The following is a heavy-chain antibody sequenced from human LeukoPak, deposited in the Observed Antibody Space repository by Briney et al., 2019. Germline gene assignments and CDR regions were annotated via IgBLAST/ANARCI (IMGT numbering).Heavy chain of an antibody. CDR3: ASQSNYYDSSGPLDY. D-gene: IGHD3-22*01. J-gene: IGHJ4*02. CDR2: IYYSGST. V-gene: IGHV4-39*01. CDR1: GGSFSGYY. Sequence: SETLSLTCAVYGGSFSGYYWGWIRQPPGKGLEWIGSIYYSGSTYYNPSLKSRVTISVDTSKNQFSLKLSSVTAADTAVYYCASQSNYYDSSGPLDYWGQGTLVTVSS.